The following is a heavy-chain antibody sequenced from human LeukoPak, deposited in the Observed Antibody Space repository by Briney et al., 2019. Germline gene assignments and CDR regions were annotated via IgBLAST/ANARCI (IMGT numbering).Heavy chain of an antibody. Sequence: GGSLRLSCAASGFTFSSYAMHWVRQAPGKGLEWVAVISYDGSNKYYADSVKGRLTISRDNSKNTLYLQMNSLRAEDTAVYYCARDGIYGDYAHYYFDYWGQGTLVTVSS. CDR3: ARDGIYGDYAHYYFDY. J-gene: IGHJ4*02. V-gene: IGHV3-30*14. D-gene: IGHD4-17*01. CDR2: ISYDGSNK. CDR1: GFTFSSYA.